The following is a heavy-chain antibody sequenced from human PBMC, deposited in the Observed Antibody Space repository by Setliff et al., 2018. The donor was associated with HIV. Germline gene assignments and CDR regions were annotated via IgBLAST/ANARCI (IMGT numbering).Heavy chain of an antibody. V-gene: IGHV1-2*02. CDR2: ISPDNGAT. CDR1: GYTFTDYF. J-gene: IGHJ6*03. Sequence: GASVKVSCKTSGYTFTDYFIHWVRQAPGQGLEWMGWISPDNGATSVAEKFRGRVTMTRDTTISTGYMELRGLTSDDTAVYYCARIPCSGGNCNRPPNHYYMDVWGQGTTVTVPS. D-gene: IGHD2-21*01. CDR3: ARIPCSGGNCNRPPNHYYMDV.